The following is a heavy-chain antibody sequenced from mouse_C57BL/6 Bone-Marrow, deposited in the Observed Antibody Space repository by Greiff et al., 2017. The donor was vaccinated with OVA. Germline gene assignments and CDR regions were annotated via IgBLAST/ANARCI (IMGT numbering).Heavy chain of an antibody. J-gene: IGHJ2*01. Sequence: VKLVESGPELVRPGASVKISCKAPGYTFTRHWMQWVRQRPGQGLEWIGEIFPGSGSTYYNEKFKGKATLTVDTSSSTAYMQLSSLTSEDSAVYFCAREYGYDVGYFDYWGQGTTLTVSS. V-gene: IGHV1-56*01. CDR1: GYTFTRHW. CDR2: IFPGSGST. D-gene: IGHD2-2*01. CDR3: AREYGYDVGYFDY.